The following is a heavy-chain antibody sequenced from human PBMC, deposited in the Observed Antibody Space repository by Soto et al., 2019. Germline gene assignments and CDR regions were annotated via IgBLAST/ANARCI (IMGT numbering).Heavy chain of an antibody. V-gene: IGHV4-39*01. J-gene: IGHJ4*02. CDR1: GGSISSSSYY. CDR3: ARTYCSGGSCYSGSPSHFDY. Sequence: SETLSLTCTVSGGSISSSSYYWGWIRQTPGKGLEWIGSIYYSGSTYYNPSLKRRVTISVDTSKNQFSLKLSSVTAADTAVYYCARTYCSGGSCYSGSPSHFDYWGQGTLVTVSS. CDR2: IYYSGST. D-gene: IGHD2-15*01.